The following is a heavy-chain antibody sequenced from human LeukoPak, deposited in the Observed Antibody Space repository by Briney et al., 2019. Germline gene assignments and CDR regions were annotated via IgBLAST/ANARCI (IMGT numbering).Heavy chain of an antibody. CDR2: MTYDGSRI. CDR3: ARDGVVGARYNYYYHMDV. Sequence: QPGTSLRLSCAASGFTFSSFAMHWVRQPPGKGLEWVALMTYDGSRINYADSVKGRFTMSRDNFRNTLHLQMDSLRPEDTAVYYCARDGVVGARYNYYYHMDVWGEGSTVTVSS. CDR1: GFTFSSFA. V-gene: IGHV3-30*04. D-gene: IGHD1-26*01. J-gene: IGHJ6*03.